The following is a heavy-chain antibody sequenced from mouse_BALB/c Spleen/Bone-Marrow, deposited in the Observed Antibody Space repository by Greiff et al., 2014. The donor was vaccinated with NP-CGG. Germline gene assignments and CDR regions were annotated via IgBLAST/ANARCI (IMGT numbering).Heavy chain of an antibody. CDR2: ISSGGSYT. CDR3: ARQLLRYYFDY. J-gene: IGHJ2*01. V-gene: IGHV5-9-3*01. CDR1: GFTFSSYA. D-gene: IGHD1-1*01. Sequence: DVMLVESGGGLVKPGGSLKLSCAASGFTFSSYAMSWVRQTPEKRLEWVATISSGGSYTYYPDSVKGRFTISRDNAKNALYLQMSSLRSEDTAMYYCARQLLRYYFDYWGQGTTLTVSS.